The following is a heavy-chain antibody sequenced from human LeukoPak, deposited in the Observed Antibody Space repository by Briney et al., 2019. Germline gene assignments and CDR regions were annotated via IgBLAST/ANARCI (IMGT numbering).Heavy chain of an antibody. CDR1: GFTFSSYE. CDR3: ALIGGWYYFDY. D-gene: IGHD4-23*01. J-gene: IGHJ4*02. V-gene: IGHV3-48*03. Sequence: GSLRLSCAASGFTFSSYEMNWVRQAPGKGLEWVSYISSSGSTIYYADSVKGRFTISRDNAKNSLYLQMNSLRAEDTAVYYCALIGGWYYFDYWGQGTLVTVSS. CDR2: ISSSGSTI.